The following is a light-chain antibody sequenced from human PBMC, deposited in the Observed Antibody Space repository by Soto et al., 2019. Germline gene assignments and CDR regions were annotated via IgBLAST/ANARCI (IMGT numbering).Light chain of an antibody. CDR1: QSVSSNY. CDR2: GAS. J-gene: IGKJ1*01. V-gene: IGKV3-20*01. CDR3: QPYGNSPLT. Sequence: DIVLTQSPGTLSLSPGERATLSCRASQSVSSNYLAWYQQKPGQAPRLLIYGASSRAAGIPDRFSGSGSGTDFTLTISRLEPEDFAVYYCQPYGNSPLTFGQGTKVEIK.